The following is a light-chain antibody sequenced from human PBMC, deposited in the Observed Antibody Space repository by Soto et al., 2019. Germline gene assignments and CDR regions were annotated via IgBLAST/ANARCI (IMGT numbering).Light chain of an antibody. Sequence: QSALTQPASVSGSPGQLITISCTGTSSDVGDYPYVSWYQQHPGKVPKLIIYEVTNRPSGVTSRFSGSKSENTASLTISGLQAEDEADYYCSSYSAANTLVFGSGTKVTVL. J-gene: IGLJ1*01. CDR3: SSYSAANTLV. V-gene: IGLV2-14*01. CDR1: SSDVGDYPY. CDR2: EVT.